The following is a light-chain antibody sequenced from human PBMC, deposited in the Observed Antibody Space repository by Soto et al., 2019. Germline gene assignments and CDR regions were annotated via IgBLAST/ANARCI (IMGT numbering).Light chain of an antibody. J-gene: IGKJ1*01. CDR1: PNISNW. V-gene: IGKV1-5*03. Sequence: DIQLTQSPSTVSAFVGDRVTITCRASPNISNWLAWYQQKPGKAPDLLIYKATHLQTGVPSRFSGSGSRTEFNLTISSLQSEDFATYYCQQYSIYSRAVGQGTNVDIK. CDR2: KAT. CDR3: QQYSIYSRA.